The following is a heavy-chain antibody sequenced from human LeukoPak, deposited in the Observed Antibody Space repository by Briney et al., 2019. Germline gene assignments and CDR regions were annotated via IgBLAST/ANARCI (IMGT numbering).Heavy chain of an antibody. D-gene: IGHD6-19*01. CDR1: GFTFSSYA. Sequence: GSLRLSCAASGFTFSSYAMHWVRQAPGKGLGWGAVISYDGSNKYYADSVKGRFTISRDNSKNTLYLQMNSLRAEDTAVYYCARAEVIAVAHFDYWGQGTLVTVSS. V-gene: IGHV3-30*04. CDR2: ISYDGSNK. J-gene: IGHJ4*02. CDR3: ARAEVIAVAHFDY.